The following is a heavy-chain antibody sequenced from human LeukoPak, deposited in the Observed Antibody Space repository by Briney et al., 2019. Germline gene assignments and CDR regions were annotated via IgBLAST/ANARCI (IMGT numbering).Heavy chain of an antibody. V-gene: IGHV4-4*02. CDR1: GGSISSSNW. CDR3: ARHSSGWSGGAFDI. Sequence: PSETLSLTCAVSGGSISSSNWWSWVRQPPGKGLEWIGEIYHSRSTNYNPSLKSRVTISVDKSKNQFSLKLSSVTAADTAVYYCARHSSGWSGGAFDIWGQGTMVTVSS. J-gene: IGHJ3*02. D-gene: IGHD6-19*01. CDR2: IYHSRST.